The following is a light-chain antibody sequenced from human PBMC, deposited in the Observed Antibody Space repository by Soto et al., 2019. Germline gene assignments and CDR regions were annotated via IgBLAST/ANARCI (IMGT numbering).Light chain of an antibody. CDR1: QSVSSS. CDR2: DAS. J-gene: IGKJ1*01. Sequence: IVLTQSPATPSLSPGERATLSCRASQSVSSSLAWYQQKPGQAPRLLIYDASKRATGIPARFTGSGSGTDFPLTISSLEPEDVAVYYCQQRSYWPGTFGKGTKVDIK. V-gene: IGKV3-11*01. CDR3: QQRSYWPGT.